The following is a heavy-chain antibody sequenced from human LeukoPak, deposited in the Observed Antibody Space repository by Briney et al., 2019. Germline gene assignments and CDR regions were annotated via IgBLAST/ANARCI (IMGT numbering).Heavy chain of an antibody. CDR3: AKDYYDSSGYWYYFDY. Sequence: PGGSLRLSCAASGFTFSSYAMSWVRQAPGKGLEWVSAISGSGGSTYYADSVKGRFTISRDNSKNTLYLQINSLRAEDTAVYYCAKDYYDSSGYWYYFDYWGQGTLVTVSS. CDR2: ISGSGGST. D-gene: IGHD3-22*01. V-gene: IGHV3-23*01. CDR1: GFTFSSYA. J-gene: IGHJ4*02.